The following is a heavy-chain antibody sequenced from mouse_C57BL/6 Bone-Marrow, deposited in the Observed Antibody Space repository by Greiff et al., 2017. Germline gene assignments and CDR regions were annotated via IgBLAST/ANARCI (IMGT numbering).Heavy chain of an antibody. Sequence: QLVESGPELVKPGASVKISCKASGYSFTDYNMNWVKQSNGKSLEWIGVITPNYGTTSYNQKFKGKATLTVDQSSSTAYMQLNSLTSEDSAVYYCAREFYYYGSSYEGYFDYWGQGTTLTVSS. D-gene: IGHD1-1*01. J-gene: IGHJ2*01. CDR1: GYSFTDYN. V-gene: IGHV1-39*01. CDR2: ITPNYGTT. CDR3: AREFYYYGSSYEGYFDY.